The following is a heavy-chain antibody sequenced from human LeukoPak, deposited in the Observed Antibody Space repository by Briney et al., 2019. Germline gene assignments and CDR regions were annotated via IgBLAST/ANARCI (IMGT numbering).Heavy chain of an antibody. V-gene: IGHV3-23*01. D-gene: IGHD1-26*01. CDR3: AKSGWELLGVYYYYYYMDV. J-gene: IGHJ6*03. Sequence: GGSLRLSCAASGFTFSSYAMSWVRQAPGKGLEWVSAISGSGGSTYYADSVEGRFTISRDNSKNTLYLQMNSLRAEDTAVYYCAKSGWELLGVYYYYYYMDVWGKGTTVTVSS. CDR1: GFTFSSYA. CDR2: ISGSGGST.